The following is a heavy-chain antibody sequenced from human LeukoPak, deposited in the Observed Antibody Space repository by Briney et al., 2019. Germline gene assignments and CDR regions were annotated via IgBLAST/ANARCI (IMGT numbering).Heavy chain of an antibody. CDR1: GFTFSNYW. V-gene: IGHV3-74*01. Sequence: GGSLRLSCATSGFTFSNYWMHWVRQAPGKGLVWVSRISGDESGTSYADSVKGRFTISRDNAKNSLYLQMNSLRAEDTAVYYCAVGGSPGAFDIWGQGTMVTVSS. D-gene: IGHD3-10*01. CDR2: ISGDESGT. J-gene: IGHJ3*02. CDR3: AVGGSPGAFDI.